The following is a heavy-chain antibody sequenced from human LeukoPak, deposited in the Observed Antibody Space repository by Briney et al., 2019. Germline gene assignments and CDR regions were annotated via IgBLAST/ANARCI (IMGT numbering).Heavy chain of an antibody. Sequence: GGSLRLSCAASGFTFSSSAMSRVRQAPGKGLEWVSGISGSDGGTYYADSVKGRFTISRDNSKNTLYLQMNSLRAEDTALYYCAKDPRTVPGYYFDYWGQGTLVTVSS. CDR2: ISGSDGGT. CDR1: GFTFSSSA. V-gene: IGHV3-23*01. J-gene: IGHJ4*02. D-gene: IGHD2-2*01. CDR3: AKDPRTVPGYYFDY.